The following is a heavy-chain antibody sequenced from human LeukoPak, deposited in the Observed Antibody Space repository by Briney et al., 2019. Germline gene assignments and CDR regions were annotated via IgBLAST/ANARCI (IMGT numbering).Heavy chain of an antibody. CDR3: ARDGLTYYYDSSGYPRV. CDR1: GFTFSSYW. CDR2: IKQDASDK. V-gene: IGHV3-7*01. J-gene: IGHJ4*02. D-gene: IGHD3-22*01. Sequence: GGSLRLSCAASGFTFSSYWMSWVRQAPGKGLEWVAYIKQDASDKYYVDSMKGRFTISRDNAKNSLYLQMNSLRAEDTAVYYCARDGLTYYYDSSGYPRVWGQGTLVTVSS.